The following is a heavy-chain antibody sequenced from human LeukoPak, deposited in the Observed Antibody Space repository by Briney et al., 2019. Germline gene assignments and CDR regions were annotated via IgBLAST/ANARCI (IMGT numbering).Heavy chain of an antibody. D-gene: IGHD5-18*01. Sequence: SVKVSCKASGGTFSSYAISWVRQAPGQGLEWMGRIIPILGIANYAQKFQGRVTITADKSTSTAYMELSSLRSEDTAVYYCARGGYSYGQNYYFDYWGQGTLVTVSS. CDR3: ARGGYSYGQNYYFDY. CDR2: IIPILGIA. V-gene: IGHV1-69*04. CDR1: GGTFSSYA. J-gene: IGHJ4*02.